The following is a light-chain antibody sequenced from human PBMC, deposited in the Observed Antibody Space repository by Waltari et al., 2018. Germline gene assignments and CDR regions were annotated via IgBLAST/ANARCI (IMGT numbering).Light chain of an antibody. CDR2: GKH. Sequence: SSELTQDPTVSVALGQTVRITCQGDSLRNYYGSWYKQKPGQAPILVMYGKHRRPSGIPDRFSGSNSGDTTYLTITGAQAEDEGDYYYNCRDSSDNLVLFGGGTKLTVL. CDR1: SLRNYY. CDR3: NCRDSSDNLVL. V-gene: IGLV3-19*01. J-gene: IGLJ3*02.